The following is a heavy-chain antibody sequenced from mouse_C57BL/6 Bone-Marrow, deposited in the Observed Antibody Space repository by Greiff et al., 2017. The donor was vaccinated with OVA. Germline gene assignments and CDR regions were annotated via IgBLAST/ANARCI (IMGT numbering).Heavy chain of an antibody. CDR3: ARVLLYAMDY. CDR2: ISSGSSPI. V-gene: IGHV5-17*01. J-gene: IGHJ4*01. Sequence: EVQLVESGGGLVKPGGSLKLSCAASGFTFSDYGMHWVRQAPEKWLEWVAYISSGSSPIYYADTVKGRFTISRDNAKNTLFLQMTSLRSEDTAMYYCARVLLYAMDYWGQGTSVTVSS. D-gene: IGHD2-12*01. CDR1: GFTFSDYG.